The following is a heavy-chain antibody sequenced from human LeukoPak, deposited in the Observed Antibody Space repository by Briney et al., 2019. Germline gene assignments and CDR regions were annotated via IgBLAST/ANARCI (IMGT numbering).Heavy chain of an antibody. CDR3: ARDSRSGDTAPLDY. V-gene: IGHV3-21*01. D-gene: IGHD5-18*01. J-gene: IGHJ4*02. CDR1: GFTFSSYS. Sequence: GGSLRLSCAASGFTFSSYSMNWVRQAPGKGLEWVSSISSSSSYIYYADSVKGRFTISRDNAKNSLYLQMNSLRAEDTAVYYCARDSRSGDTAPLDYWGQGTLVTVSS. CDR2: ISSSSSYI.